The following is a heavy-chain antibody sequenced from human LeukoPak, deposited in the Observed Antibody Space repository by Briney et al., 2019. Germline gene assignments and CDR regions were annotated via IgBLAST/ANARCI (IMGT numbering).Heavy chain of an antibody. CDR3: ARGPQFWSGYYTDY. Sequence: PSETLSLTXAVYGGSFSGYYWSWIRQPPGKGLEWIGEINHSGSTNYNPSLKSRVTISVDTSKNQFSLKLSSVTAADTAVYYCARGPQFWSGYYTDYWGQGTLVTVSS. J-gene: IGHJ4*02. V-gene: IGHV4-34*01. CDR2: INHSGST. D-gene: IGHD3-3*01. CDR1: GGSFSGYY.